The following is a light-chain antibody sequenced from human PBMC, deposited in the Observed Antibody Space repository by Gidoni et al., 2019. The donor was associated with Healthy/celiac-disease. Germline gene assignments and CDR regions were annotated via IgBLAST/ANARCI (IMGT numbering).Light chain of an antibody. CDR2: AAS. CDR1: QSISSY. V-gene: IGKV1-39*01. J-gene: IGKJ2*01. Sequence: DIQMTQSPSSLSASVGHRVTITCRASQSISSYLNWYQQKPGKAPKLLIHAASSLQSGVPSRFSGSGSGKDFTLTISSLQPEDFATYYCQQSYSTPQTFGQGTKLEIK. CDR3: QQSYSTPQT.